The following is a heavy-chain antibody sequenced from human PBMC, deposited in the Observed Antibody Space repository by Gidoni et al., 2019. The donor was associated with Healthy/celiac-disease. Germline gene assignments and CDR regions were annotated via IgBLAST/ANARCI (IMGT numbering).Heavy chain of an antibody. CDR3: ARQAILWFGELLGPTWFDY. Sequence: QLQLQASGPGLVKPSAPLSLTCTVSGGSIRSRRYYWGWLRQPPGKGLEWIGRSYYSGRTYHNPSLKSRVTISVDTSKNQFSLKLSSVTAADTAGYYWARQAILWFGELLGPTWFDYWGQGTLVTVSS. V-gene: IGHV4-39*01. D-gene: IGHD3-10*01. CDR2: SYYSGRT. J-gene: IGHJ4*02. CDR1: GGSIRSRRYY.